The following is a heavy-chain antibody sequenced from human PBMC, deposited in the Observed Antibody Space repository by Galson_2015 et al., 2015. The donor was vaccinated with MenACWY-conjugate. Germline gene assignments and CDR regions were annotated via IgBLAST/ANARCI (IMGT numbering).Heavy chain of an antibody. CDR1: GFTFSSYW. CDR3: VRGSSPNAFDI. CDR2: IKQDGSEK. V-gene: IGHV3-7*03. Sequence: SLRLSCAASGFTFSSYWMSWVRQAPGKGLEWVANIKQDGSEKYYVDSVKGRFTISRDNAKNSLYLQMNSLRAGDTAVYYCVRGSSPNAFDIWGQGTMVTVSS. J-gene: IGHJ3*02.